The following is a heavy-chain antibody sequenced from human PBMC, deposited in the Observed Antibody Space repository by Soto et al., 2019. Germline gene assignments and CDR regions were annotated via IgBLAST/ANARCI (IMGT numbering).Heavy chain of an antibody. CDR1: GYTFTSYG. CDR3: ARGAEYYYGSGSYYGLDY. Sequence: ASVKVSCKASGYTFTSYGISWVRQAPGQGLEWMGWISAYNGNTNYAQKLQGRVTMTTDTSTSTAYMELRSLRSDDTAVYYCARGAEYYYGSGSYYGLDYWGQGTLVTVSS. CDR2: ISAYNGNT. J-gene: IGHJ4*02. D-gene: IGHD3-10*01. V-gene: IGHV1-18*01.